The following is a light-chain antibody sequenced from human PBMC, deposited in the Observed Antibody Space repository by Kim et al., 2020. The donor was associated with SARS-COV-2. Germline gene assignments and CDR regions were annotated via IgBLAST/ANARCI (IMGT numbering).Light chain of an antibody. CDR2: AAS. CDR3: QQSSSFPLT. J-gene: IGKJ4*01. V-gene: IGKV1-39*01. CDR1: QSINNY. Sequence: DIQMTQSPPSLSASIGDRVTITCRASQSINNYLNWYQQKPGKAPKLLIYAASSLQSGVPARFSGSTSWTDFTLTISSLQPEDFATYDCQQSSSFPLTFGGGTKVDIK.